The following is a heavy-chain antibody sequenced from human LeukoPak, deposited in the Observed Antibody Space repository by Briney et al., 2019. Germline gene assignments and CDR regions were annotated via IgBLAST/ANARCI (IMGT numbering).Heavy chain of an antibody. J-gene: IGHJ4*02. CDR2: IYPGDSDT. CDR3: ARTRSYSRSRDFDS. Sequence: GESLKISCKGSGYDFIGYWIGWVRRMPGQGLEWMGVIYPGDSDTRYSPTFQGQVTSSADKSITTAYLHWSSLKASDTAMYFCARTRSYSRSRDFDSWGQGTLVTVSS. CDR1: GYDFIGYW. D-gene: IGHD1-26*01. V-gene: IGHV5-51*01.